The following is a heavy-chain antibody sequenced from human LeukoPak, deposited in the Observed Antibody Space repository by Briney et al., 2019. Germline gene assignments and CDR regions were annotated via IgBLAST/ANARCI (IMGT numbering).Heavy chain of an antibody. CDR3: SRGHIPDILSGYYTKGGGFFDY. J-gene: IGHJ4*02. CDR2: IIPIFGTA. CDR1: GGTFSSYA. Sequence: GSSVKVSCKASGGTFSSYAISWVRQAPGQGLEWMGGIIPIFGTANYAQKFQGRVTITADESTSTAYMVLSRLRSEDTAVYYCSRGHIPDILSGYYTKGGGFFDYWGQGTLVTVSS. D-gene: IGHD3-9*01. V-gene: IGHV1-69*01.